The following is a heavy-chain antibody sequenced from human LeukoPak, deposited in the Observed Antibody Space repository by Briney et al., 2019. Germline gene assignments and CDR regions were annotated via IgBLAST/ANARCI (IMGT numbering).Heavy chain of an antibody. CDR1: GGSISSGGYY. CDR2: IYYSGST. J-gene: IGHJ4*02. D-gene: IGHD3-22*01. V-gene: IGHV4-31*03. Sequence: SQTLSLTCTVSGGSISSGGYYWSWIRQHPGKGLEWIGYIYYSGSTYYNPSLKSRVTISVGTSKNQFSLKLSSVTAADTAVYYCARQTSQSSGFDYWGQGTLVTVSS. CDR3: ARQTSQSSGFDY.